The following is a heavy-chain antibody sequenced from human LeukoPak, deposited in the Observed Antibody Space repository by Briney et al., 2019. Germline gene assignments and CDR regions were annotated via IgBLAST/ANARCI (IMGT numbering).Heavy chain of an antibody. CDR3: AKDRHSSGWYGESLDY. V-gene: IGHV3-30*02. CDR1: GFSFSTAD. D-gene: IGHD6-19*01. CDR2: LRSGGNDK. J-gene: IGHJ4*02. Sequence: PGGSLRLSCAASGFSFSTADMHWVRQAPGKGLEWVAFLRSGGNDKYYADSVKGRFTFSRDNSKNTLYLQMNSLRAEDTAVYYCAKDRHSSGWYGESLDYWGQGTLVTVSS.